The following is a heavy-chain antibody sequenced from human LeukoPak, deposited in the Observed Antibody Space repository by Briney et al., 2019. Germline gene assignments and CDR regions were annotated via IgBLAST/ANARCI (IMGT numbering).Heavy chain of an antibody. V-gene: IGHV3-23*01. CDR2: ISGSGDNT. D-gene: IGHD6-19*01. Sequence: PGVSLRLSCASSGFTFNNYGMSWVRLAPGKGLEWVSGISGSGDNTYYADSVKGRFTISRDSSRDTLYLQMNSLRAEDTAVYYCAKSRSAVAVAGSNYWGQGTLVTVSS. CDR1: GFTFNNYG. J-gene: IGHJ4*02. CDR3: AKSRSAVAVAGSNY.